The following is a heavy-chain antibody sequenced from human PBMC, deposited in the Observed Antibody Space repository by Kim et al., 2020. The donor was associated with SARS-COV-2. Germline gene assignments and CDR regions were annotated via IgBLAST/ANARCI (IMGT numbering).Heavy chain of an antibody. D-gene: IGHD3-3*01. V-gene: IGHV1-18*04. CDR3: ARGTYYDFWSGYRGPYGMDV. CDR1: GYTFTSYG. J-gene: IGHJ6*02. Sequence: ASVKVSCKASGYTFTSYGISWVRQAPGQGLEWMGWISAYNGNTNYAQKLQGRVTMTTDTSTSTAYMELRSLRSDDTAVYYCARGTYYDFWSGYRGPYGMDVWGQGTTVTVSS. CDR2: ISAYNGNT.